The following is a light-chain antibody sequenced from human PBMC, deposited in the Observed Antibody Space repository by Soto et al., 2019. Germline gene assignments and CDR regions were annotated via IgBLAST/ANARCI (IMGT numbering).Light chain of an antibody. V-gene: IGKV4-1*01. CDR1: QSVLYSSNNRNY. CDR3: QQYHRTLYT. Sequence: DIVLTQSPDSLTVSLGERATINCKSSQSVLYSSNNRNYLAWYQQKPGQPPKVLISWASTRESGVTDRFSGIGFRPGFTLTFDRLHAEDVAVYYCQQYHRTLYTFGQGTKLEIK. J-gene: IGKJ2*01. CDR2: WAS.